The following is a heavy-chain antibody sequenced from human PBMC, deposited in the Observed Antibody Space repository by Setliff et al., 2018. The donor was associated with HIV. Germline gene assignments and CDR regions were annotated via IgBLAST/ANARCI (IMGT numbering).Heavy chain of an antibody. J-gene: IGHJ3*02. V-gene: IGHV4-59*01. CDR2: GYYSGTT. CDR1: GVSISAYY. D-gene: IGHD1-20*01. CDR3: VRWSDNNPRGFVI. Sequence: SETLSLTCTVSGVSISAYYWNWIRQSPGKGLEWIGFGYYSGTTYYNPSLKSRVTISVDTSKNHFSLKLTSVTAADTAVYYCVRWSDNNPRGFVIWGQGTVVTVSS.